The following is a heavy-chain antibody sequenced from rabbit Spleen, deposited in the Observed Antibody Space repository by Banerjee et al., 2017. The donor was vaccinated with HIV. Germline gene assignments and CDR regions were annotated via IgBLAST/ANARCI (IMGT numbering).Heavy chain of an antibody. J-gene: IGHJ4*01. Sequence: QEQLEESGGGLVKPGASLTLTCTASGFSFSTTYWIWWVRQAPGKGLEWIGCIDGLGAGATWYASWAKGRFTISKTSSTTVDLKMPSLTAADTATYFCARSGVNDIGYANLWGPGTLVTVS. D-gene: IGHD6-1*01. V-gene: IGHV1S45*01. CDR3: ARSGVNDIGYANL. CDR2: IDGLGAGAT. CDR1: GFSFSTTYW.